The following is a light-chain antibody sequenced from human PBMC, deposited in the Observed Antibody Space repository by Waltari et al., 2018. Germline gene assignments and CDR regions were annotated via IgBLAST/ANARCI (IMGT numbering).Light chain of an antibody. CDR3: HHYYIPPLT. J-gene: IGKJ5*01. CDR2: WAS. Sequence: DIVMTQSPDSLAVSLGERATINCKSSQSVFSSSNSKTYKAWYQHKPGQPPKFLIYWASVRAAGVPDRFSGSGSGTDFTLTISSLQAEDVAVYYCHHYYIPPLTFGQGTRLEI. CDR1: QSVFSSSNSKTY. V-gene: IGKV4-1*01.